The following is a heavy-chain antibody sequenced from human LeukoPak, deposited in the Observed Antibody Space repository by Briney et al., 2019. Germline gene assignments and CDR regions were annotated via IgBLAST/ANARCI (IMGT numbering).Heavy chain of an antibody. V-gene: IGHV4-39*01. CDR2: IYYSGNT. Sequence: PSETLSLTCTVSGVSISSSNSYWGWIRQPPGKGLEWIGSIYYSGNTYYNASLKSRVTISVDTSKNQFSLRLTSVTAADTAVYYCARQTGSGLFTLPGGQGTLVTVSS. D-gene: IGHD3-10*01. CDR1: GVSISSSNSY. CDR3: ARQTGSGLFTLP. J-gene: IGHJ4*02.